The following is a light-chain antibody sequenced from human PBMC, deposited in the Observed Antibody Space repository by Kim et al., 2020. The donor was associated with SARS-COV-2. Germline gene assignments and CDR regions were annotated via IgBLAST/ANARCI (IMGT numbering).Light chain of an antibody. J-gene: IGLJ2*01. Sequence: VAPGKTARITCGGNNIGSKSGHWYQQKPGQAPVLVIYYDSDRPSGIPERFSGSNSGNTATLTISRVEAGDEADYYCQVWDSSRDRVFGGGTQLTVL. CDR1: NIGSKS. CDR3: QVWDSSRDRV. V-gene: IGLV3-21*04. CDR2: YDS.